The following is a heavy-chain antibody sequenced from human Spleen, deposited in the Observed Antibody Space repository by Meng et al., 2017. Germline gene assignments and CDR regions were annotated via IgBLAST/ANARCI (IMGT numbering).Heavy chain of an antibody. CDR1: GGSFSGYY. CDR3: ARGRFSSSRRGVDY. V-gene: IGHV4-34*01. CDR2: INHSGST. Sequence: HVQLRQWGAGLLKPSETLSLTCAVYGGSFSGYYWSWIRQPPGKGLEWIGEINHSGSTNYNPSLKSRVTISVDTSKNQFSLKLSSVTAADTAVYYCARGRFSSSRRGVDYWGQGTLVTVSS. J-gene: IGHJ4*02. D-gene: IGHD6-6*01.